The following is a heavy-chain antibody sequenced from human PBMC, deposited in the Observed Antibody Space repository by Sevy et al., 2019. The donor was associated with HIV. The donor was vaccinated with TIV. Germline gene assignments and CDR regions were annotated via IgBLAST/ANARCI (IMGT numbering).Heavy chain of an antibody. CDR3: ARNTASSAQIGYFQH. D-gene: IGHD3-22*01. CDR2: ISGSGGST. CDR1: GFTFSSYA. Sequence: GGSLRLSCAASGFTFSSYAMSWVRQAPGKGLEWVSGISGSGGSTYYAASVKGRFTTSRDKSKNKLYLQMNSLRAEDTAVYYCARNTASSAQIGYFQHWGQGTLVTVSS. V-gene: IGHV3-23*01. J-gene: IGHJ1*01.